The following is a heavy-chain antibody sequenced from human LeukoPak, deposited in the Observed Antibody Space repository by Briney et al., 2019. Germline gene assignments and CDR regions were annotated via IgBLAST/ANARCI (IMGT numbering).Heavy chain of an antibody. V-gene: IGHV4-59*08. Sequence: SETLSLTCTVSGGSISNYYWSWIRQPPGKGLEWIGYIYYSGSTNYNPSLKSRVTISVDTSKNQFSLKLTSVTAADTAVYYCARRDYGVYSIDYWGQGTLVTVSS. J-gene: IGHJ4*02. CDR3: ARRDYGVYSIDY. CDR1: GGSISNYY. CDR2: IYYSGST. D-gene: IGHD4-17*01.